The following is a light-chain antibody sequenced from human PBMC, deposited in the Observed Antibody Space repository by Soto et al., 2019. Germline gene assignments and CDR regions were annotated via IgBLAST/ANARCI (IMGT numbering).Light chain of an antibody. Sequence: QSALTQPASVSGSPGQSITISCTGTSGDIGSYNRVSWYQQHPGKAPKLIIYEVTDRPSGVSSRFSGSKSGNTASLTISGLQADDEAEYYCSSYTNINTRACVFGTGTKLTVL. CDR1: SGDIGSYNR. CDR2: EVT. CDR3: SSYTNINTRACV. J-gene: IGLJ1*01. V-gene: IGLV2-14*01.